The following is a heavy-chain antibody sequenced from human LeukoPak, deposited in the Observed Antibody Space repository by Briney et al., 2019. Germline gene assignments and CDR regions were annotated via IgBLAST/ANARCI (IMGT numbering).Heavy chain of an antibody. CDR1: GGSFSGYY. CDR2: INHSGST. V-gene: IGHV4-34*01. Sequence: SETLSLTCAVYGGSFSGYYWSWIRQPPGKGLEWIGEINHSGSTNYNPSLKSRVTISVDTSKNQFSLKLSSETAADTAVYYCARGLAPLFWCGYYVFDYWGQGTLVTVSS. D-gene: IGHD3-3*01. J-gene: IGHJ4*02. CDR3: ARGLAPLFWCGYYVFDY.